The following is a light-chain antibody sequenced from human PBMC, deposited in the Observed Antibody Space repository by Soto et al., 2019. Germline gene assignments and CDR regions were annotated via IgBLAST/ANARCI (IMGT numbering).Light chain of an antibody. CDR3: QQYSSHST. V-gene: IGKV3-20*01. CDR2: GAS. Sequence: EIVLTQSPGTLSLSPGERATLSCRASQSVSSTYLAWYQQKPGQAPRLLIYGASTRATGIPARFSGSGSGTEFSLTISSLQPDDFATYYCQQYSSHSTFGQGTKVDI. J-gene: IGKJ1*01. CDR1: QSVSSTY.